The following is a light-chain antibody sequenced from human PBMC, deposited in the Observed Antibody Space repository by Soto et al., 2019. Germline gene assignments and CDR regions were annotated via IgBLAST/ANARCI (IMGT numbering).Light chain of an antibody. V-gene: IGLV2-14*03. CDR3: ASYSPTSTLI. Sequence: SVLPQPASVSGSPGQSIALSCPGTSSDVGGYKYVSWYQQHPGKAPRLMIYDVSDRPSGTSNRFSGSKSGNTASLTISGLQAEDEADYYCASYSPTSTLIFGGGTKVTVL. CDR2: DVS. CDR1: SSDVGGYKY. J-gene: IGLJ2*01.